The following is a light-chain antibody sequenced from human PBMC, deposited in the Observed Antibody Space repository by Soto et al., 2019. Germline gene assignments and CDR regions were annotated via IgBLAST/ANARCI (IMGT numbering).Light chain of an antibody. CDR1: SADIGAF. V-gene: IGLV2-14*03. J-gene: IGLJ2*01. CDR2: DVS. Sequence: QSALTQPASVSGSPGQSITISCAGTSADIGAFVSWYQHHPDKAPKLLIYDVSARPSGVSTRFSASKSANTASLTISGLQADDEADYYCCSYSTTRALVFGGGTKLTVL. CDR3: CSYSTTRALV.